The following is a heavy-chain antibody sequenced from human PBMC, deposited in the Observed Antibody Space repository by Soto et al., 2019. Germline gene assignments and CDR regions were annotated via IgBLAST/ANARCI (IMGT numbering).Heavy chain of an antibody. CDR1: GGSISSYY. CDR3: AGVRYSSSWYSNWFDP. D-gene: IGHD6-13*01. Sequence: SETLSLTCTVSGGSISSYYWSWIRQPPGKGLEWIGYIYYSGSTNYNPSLKSRVTISVDTSKNQFSLKLSSVTAADTAVYYCAGVRYSSSWYSNWFDPRGQGTLVTVS. CDR2: IYYSGST. V-gene: IGHV4-59*01. J-gene: IGHJ5*02.